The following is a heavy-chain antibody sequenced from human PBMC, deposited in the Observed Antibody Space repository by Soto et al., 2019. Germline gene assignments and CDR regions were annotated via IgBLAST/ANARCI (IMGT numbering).Heavy chain of an antibody. CDR1: GFSISDCS. CDR3: ASVLGSRRSGSYPSY. J-gene: IGHJ4*02. CDR2: ISTNNDAI. Sequence: EVQLVESGGGLVQPGGSLRLSCAASGFSISDCSMNWVRRAPGKGLEWISYISTNNDAIYYADSVKGRFTISRDNAKNSRYLQMNSLRAEDTAVYYCASVLGSRRSGSYPSYWGQGTLVTVSS. V-gene: IGHV3-48*01. D-gene: IGHD3-10*01.